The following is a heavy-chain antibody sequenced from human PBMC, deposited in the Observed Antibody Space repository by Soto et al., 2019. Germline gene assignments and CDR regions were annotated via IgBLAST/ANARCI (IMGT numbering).Heavy chain of an antibody. CDR2: IKQDESET. V-gene: IGHV3-7*03. J-gene: IGHJ3*02. CDR3: ARSHPGDSAFRAFDI. D-gene: IGHD2-21*02. Sequence: LVQSGGGLVPPGESLTVSCARSQFSFSNYWMNWVRQAPGKALEWVANIKQDESETDYVDSVRGRFTIFRDNAKNLLYLQMRRLRVEDTAVYYCARSHPGDSAFRAFDIWGQGTVVTV. CDR1: QFSFSNYW.